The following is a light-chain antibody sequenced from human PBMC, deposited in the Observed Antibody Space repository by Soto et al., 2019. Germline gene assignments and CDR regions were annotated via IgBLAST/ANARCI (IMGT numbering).Light chain of an antibody. CDR2: EVD. CDR3: SSYAGSSFCV. Sequence: QSALTQPPSASGSPGQSVTISCTGTSSDVGGYNYVSWYQQHPGKAPKLMIYEVDKRPSAVPDRFSGAKSGNTASLTVSGLQAEDDADYYCSSYAGSSFCVFGTGTKLTVL. CDR1: SSDVGGYNY. J-gene: IGLJ1*01. V-gene: IGLV2-8*01.